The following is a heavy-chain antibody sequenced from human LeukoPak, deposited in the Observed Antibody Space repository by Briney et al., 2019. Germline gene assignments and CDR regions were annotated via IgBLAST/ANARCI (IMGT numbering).Heavy chain of an antibody. CDR3: ASGDSNYGDGYYFDY. V-gene: IGHV4-4*07. D-gene: IGHD4-17*01. CDR2: IYTSGST. J-gene: IGHJ4*02. CDR1: GGSISSYY. Sequence: SETLSLTCTASGGSISSYYWSWIRQPAGKGLEWIGRIYTSGSTNYNPSLKSRVTMSVDTSKNQFSLKLSSVTAADTAVYYCASGDSNYGDGYYFDYWGQGTLVTVSS.